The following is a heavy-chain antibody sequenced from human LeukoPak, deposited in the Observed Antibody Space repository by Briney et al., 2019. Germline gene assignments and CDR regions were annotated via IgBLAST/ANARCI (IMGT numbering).Heavy chain of an antibody. CDR3: TTDPYYYDSSGYYYEGGFDY. V-gene: IGHV3-15*01. J-gene: IGHJ4*02. Sequence: PGGSLRLSCAASGFTFSNAWMSWVRQAPGKGLEWVGRIKSKTDGGTTDYAAPVKGRFTISRDDSKNTLYLQMNSLKTEDTAVYYCTTDPYYYDSSGYYYEGGFDYWGQGTLVTVSS. CDR1: GFTFSNAW. CDR2: IKSKTDGGTT. D-gene: IGHD3-22*01.